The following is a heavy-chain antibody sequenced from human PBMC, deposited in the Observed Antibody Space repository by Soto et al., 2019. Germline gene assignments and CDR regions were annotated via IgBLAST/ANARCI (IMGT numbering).Heavy chain of an antibody. CDR3: AKGLNGALND. CDR2: ISSDDRNI. V-gene: IGHV3-30*18. J-gene: IGHJ3*01. Sequence: QVQLVESGGGVVQPGRSLRLSCVASGFTFSIFDMHWVRQAPGKGLEWVTLISSDDRNIYYADSVQGLFTVSRDDSRNTLYLQMNSLRPEDMAVYYGAKGLNGALNDWGQGTLVNVAS. D-gene: IGHD1-1*01. CDR1: GFTFSIFD.